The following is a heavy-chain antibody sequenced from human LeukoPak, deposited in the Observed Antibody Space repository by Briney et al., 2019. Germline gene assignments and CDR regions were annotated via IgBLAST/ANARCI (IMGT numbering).Heavy chain of an antibody. Sequence: PGGSLRLSCAASGFTFDDYAMRWVRQAPGKGLEWVSGISWNSGSIGYADPVKGRFTISRDNAKNTLYLQMNSLRAEDTALYYCAKFLALAGIDYWGQGTLVTVSS. CDR3: AKFLALAGIDY. D-gene: IGHD6-19*01. J-gene: IGHJ4*02. CDR1: GFTFDDYA. CDR2: ISWNSGSI. V-gene: IGHV3-9*01.